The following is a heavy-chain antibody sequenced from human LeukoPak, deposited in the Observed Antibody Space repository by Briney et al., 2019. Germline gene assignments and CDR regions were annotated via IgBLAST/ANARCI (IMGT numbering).Heavy chain of an antibody. D-gene: IGHD2-21*02. J-gene: IGHJ4*02. CDR3: VRGAVTGQQCDN. Sequence: PGGSLRLSCVASGFSFSNHWMHWVRQVPGEGLVWVSRITSDGYTTNYADSVKGRFTISRDNAKNTLYLQMNSLRDEDTAVYYCVRGAVTGQQCDNWGQGTLVTVSS. CDR1: GFSFSNHW. CDR2: ITSDGYTT. V-gene: IGHV3-74*01.